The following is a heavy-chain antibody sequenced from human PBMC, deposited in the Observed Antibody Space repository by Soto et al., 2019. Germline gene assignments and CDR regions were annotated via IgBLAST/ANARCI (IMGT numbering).Heavy chain of an antibody. D-gene: IGHD3-16*02. Sequence: PSETLSLTCAVYGGSFSGYYWSWIRQPPGKGLEWIGEINHSGSTNYNPSLKSRVTISVDTSKNQFSLKLSSVTAADTAVYYCARGKIYDYIWGSYRSRLTYFDYWGQGTLVTVS. V-gene: IGHV4-34*01. J-gene: IGHJ4*02. CDR3: ARGKIYDYIWGSYRSRLTYFDY. CDR1: GGSFSGYY. CDR2: INHSGST.